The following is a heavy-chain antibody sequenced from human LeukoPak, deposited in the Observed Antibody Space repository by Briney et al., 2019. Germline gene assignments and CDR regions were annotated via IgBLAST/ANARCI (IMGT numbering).Heavy chain of an antibody. CDR2: IKQDGSEK. V-gene: IGHV3-7*01. J-gene: IGHJ6*02. D-gene: IGHD2-2*01. CDR3: ARDEVYCSSTSCRRYYYYGMDV. Sequence: PGGSLRLSCAASGFTFSSYWMSWVRQAPGKGLEWVANIKQDGSEKYYVDSVKGRFTISRDNAKNSLYLQMNSLRAEDTAVYYCARDEVYCSSTSCRRYYYYGMDVWGQGTTVTVSS. CDR1: GFTFSSYW.